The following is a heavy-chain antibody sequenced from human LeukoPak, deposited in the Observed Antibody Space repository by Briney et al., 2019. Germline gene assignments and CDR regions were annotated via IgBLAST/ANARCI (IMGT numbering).Heavy chain of an antibody. D-gene: IGHD3-16*01. CDR1: GFVFSNYA. CDR3: ARDEPGGGATTNDY. CDR2: ISGSSSSI. J-gene: IGHJ4*02. V-gene: IGHV3-48*01. Sequence: PGRCLRLSCAASGFVFSNYAINWVRQAPGKGLEWVAYISGSSSSIYYADSVKGRFSVARDNAENSVYLQMNSLRPEDTAVYYCARDEPGGGATTNDYWGQGTLVTVPS.